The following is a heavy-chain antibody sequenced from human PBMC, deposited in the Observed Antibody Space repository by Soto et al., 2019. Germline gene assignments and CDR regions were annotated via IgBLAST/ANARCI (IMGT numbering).Heavy chain of an antibody. V-gene: IGHV1-2*04. CDR1: GYTFTGYY. CDR2: INPNSGGT. CDR3: ARGGSGSFSRDYYGMDG. D-gene: IGHD3-10*01. Sequence: GASVKVSCKASGYTFTGYYMHWVRQAPGQGLEWMGWINPNSGGTNYAQKFQGWVTMTRDTSISTAYMELSRLRSDDTAVYYCARGGSGSFSRDYYGMDGWGQGTTVTVSS. J-gene: IGHJ6*02.